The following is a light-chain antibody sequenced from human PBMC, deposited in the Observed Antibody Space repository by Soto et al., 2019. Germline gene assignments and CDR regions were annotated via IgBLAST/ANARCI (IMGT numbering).Light chain of an antibody. J-gene: IGKJ1*01. Sequence: EIVLTQSPVTLSLYPGERATLFCRASQSVGAYLAWSQQKPGQAPRLLIYDASSRATGIPARFSGSGSETDFTLTISSLEPEGFAVYYCQQNLGEHTFGRGTKVEIK. V-gene: IGKV3-11*01. CDR3: QQNLGEHT. CDR1: QSVGAY. CDR2: DAS.